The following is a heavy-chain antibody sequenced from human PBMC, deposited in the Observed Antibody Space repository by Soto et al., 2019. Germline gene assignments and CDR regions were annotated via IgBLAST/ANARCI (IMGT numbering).Heavy chain of an antibody. J-gene: IGHJ6*02. CDR2: IIPIFGTA. CDR3: ASVSRDGYYYYGMDV. Sequence: ASVKVSCKASGGTFSSYAISWVRQAPGQGLEWMGGIIPIFGTANYAQKFQGRVTITADESTSTAYMELSSLRSEDTAVYYCASVSRDGYYYYGMDVWGQGTTVTVSS. CDR1: GGTFSSYA. D-gene: IGHD3-10*01. V-gene: IGHV1-69*13.